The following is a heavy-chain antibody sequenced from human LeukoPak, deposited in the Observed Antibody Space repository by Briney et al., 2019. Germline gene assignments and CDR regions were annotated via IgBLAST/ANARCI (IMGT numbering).Heavy chain of an antibody. D-gene: IGHD2-2*01. J-gene: IGHJ4*02. CDR2: INPNSGGT. Sequence: ASVKVCCKASGYTFTGYYMHWVRQAPGQGLEWMGWINPNSGGTNYAQKFQGRVTMTRDTSISTAYMELSRLRSDDTAVYYCARGHCSSTSCSIFDYWGQGTLVTVSS. V-gene: IGHV1-2*02. CDR1: GYTFTGYY. CDR3: ARGHCSSTSCSIFDY.